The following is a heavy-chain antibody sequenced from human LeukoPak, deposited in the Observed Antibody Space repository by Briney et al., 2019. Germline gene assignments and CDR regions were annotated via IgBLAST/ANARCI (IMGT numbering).Heavy chain of an antibody. Sequence: GGSLRLSCAASGFTFSSYAMSWVRQAPGKGLEWVSAISGSGGSTYYADSVKGRFTISRDNSKNTPYLQMNSLRAEDTAVYYCAKSRVSIAVAGSVYYFDYWGQGTLVTVSS. D-gene: IGHD6-19*01. V-gene: IGHV3-23*01. J-gene: IGHJ4*02. CDR1: GFTFSSYA. CDR3: AKSRVSIAVAGSVYYFDY. CDR2: ISGSGGST.